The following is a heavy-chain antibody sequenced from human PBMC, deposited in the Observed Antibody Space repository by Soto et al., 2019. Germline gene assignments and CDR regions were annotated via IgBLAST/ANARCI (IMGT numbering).Heavy chain of an antibody. J-gene: IGHJ4*02. V-gene: IGHV1-46*03. CDR1: GYTFTNNY. D-gene: IGHD6-13*01. Sequence: SVKVSCKTSGYTFTNNYMHWVRQAPGQGLEWMGMIYPNGGTTDYAQKFQGRVTMTSDTSTTTVYMELSSLTADDRAVYYCVRDNSGFDYWGQGTVVTVSS. CDR2: IYPNGGTT. CDR3: VRDNSGFDY.